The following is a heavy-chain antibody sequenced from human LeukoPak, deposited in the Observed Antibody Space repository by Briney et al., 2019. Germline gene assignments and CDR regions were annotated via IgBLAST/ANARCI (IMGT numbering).Heavy chain of an antibody. CDR2: ISAYNGNT. J-gene: IGHJ3*02. V-gene: IGHV1-18*01. D-gene: IGHD3-3*01. CDR3: AREGETIFGVVIARDAFDI. Sequence: ASVKVSCKASGYTFTSYGISWVRQAPGQGLEWMGWISAYNGNTNYAQKLQGRVTMTTDTSTSTAYMELRSLRSDDTAVYYCAREGETIFGVVIARDAFDIWGQGTMVTVSS. CDR1: GYTFTSYG.